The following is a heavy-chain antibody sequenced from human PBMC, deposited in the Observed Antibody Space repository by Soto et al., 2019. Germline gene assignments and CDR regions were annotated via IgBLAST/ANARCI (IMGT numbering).Heavy chain of an antibody. Sequence: SVKVSCKASGGTFSSYAISWVRQAPGQGLEWMGGIIPIFGTANYAQKFQGRVTITADESTSTAYMELSSLRSEDTAVYYCASGSRSSWPRHYYGMDIWGQGTTVTVSS. CDR2: IIPIFGTA. V-gene: IGHV1-69*13. D-gene: IGHD5-12*01. CDR1: GGTFSSYA. CDR3: ASGSRSSWPRHYYGMDI. J-gene: IGHJ6*02.